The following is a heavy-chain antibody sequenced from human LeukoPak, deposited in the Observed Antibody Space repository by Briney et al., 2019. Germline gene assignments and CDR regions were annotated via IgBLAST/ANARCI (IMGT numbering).Heavy chain of an antibody. Sequence: PSETLSLTCAVFGGSFSGYYWSWIRQPPGKGLEWIGEINHSGSTNYNPSLKSRVTISVDTSKNQFSLKLSSVTAADTAVYYCARDRDILTGYPLSYYYYGMDVWGQGTTVTVSS. J-gene: IGHJ6*02. V-gene: IGHV4-34*01. D-gene: IGHD3-9*01. CDR3: ARDRDILTGYPLSYYYYGMDV. CDR2: INHSGST. CDR1: GGSFSGYY.